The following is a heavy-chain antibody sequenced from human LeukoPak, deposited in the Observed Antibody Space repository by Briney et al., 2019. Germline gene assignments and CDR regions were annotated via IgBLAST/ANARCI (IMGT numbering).Heavy chain of an antibody. Sequence: GASVKVSCKASGYTFTDYYIHWVRQAPAQGLEWIGWINPNSGGTNYAQKFQGRVTMTRDTSISTAYMEPSRLRSDDTAVYYCARDYYDSSGYPNWFDPWGQGTLVTVSS. CDR3: ARDYYDSSGYPNWFDP. J-gene: IGHJ5*02. CDR1: GYTFTDYY. CDR2: INPNSGGT. V-gene: IGHV1-2*02. D-gene: IGHD3-22*01.